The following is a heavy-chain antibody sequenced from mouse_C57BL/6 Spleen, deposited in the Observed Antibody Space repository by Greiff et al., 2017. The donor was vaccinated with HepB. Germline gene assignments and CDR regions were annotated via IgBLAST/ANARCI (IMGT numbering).Heavy chain of an antibody. D-gene: IGHD3-3*01. CDR1: GYAFSSYW. CDR2: IYPGDGDT. J-gene: IGHJ2*01. V-gene: IGHV1-80*01. Sequence: QVQLKQSGAELVKPGASVKISCKASGYAFSSYWMNWVKQRPGKGLEWIGQIYPGDGDTNYNGKFKGKATLTADKSSSTAYMQLSSLTSEDSAVYFCARGDLDPGVYFDYWGQGTTLTVSS. CDR3: ARGDLDPGVYFDY.